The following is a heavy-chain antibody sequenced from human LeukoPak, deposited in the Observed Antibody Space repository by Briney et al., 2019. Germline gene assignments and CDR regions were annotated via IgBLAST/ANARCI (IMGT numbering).Heavy chain of an antibody. J-gene: IGHJ5*02. CDR3: ARSLCSGGSCYSWRERYNWFDP. CDR1: GGTLSSYA. CDR2: IIPTFVTA. Sequence: GSSVKLSCKASGGTLSSYAISWVRQAPGQGLEWMGGIIPTFVTANYAQKFQGRVTITTDESTSTAYMELSSLRSEDTAVYYCARSLCSGGSCYSWRERYNWFDPWGQGTLVTVSS. D-gene: IGHD2-15*01. V-gene: IGHV1-69*05.